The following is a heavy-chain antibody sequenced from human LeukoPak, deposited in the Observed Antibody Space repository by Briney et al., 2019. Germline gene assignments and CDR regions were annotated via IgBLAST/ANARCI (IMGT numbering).Heavy chain of an antibody. CDR3: AKDEGNTALFTHYFDY. CDR1: GFSLSSYG. J-gene: IGHJ4*02. D-gene: IGHD5-18*01. CDR2: VSNDGSTK. V-gene: IGHV3-30*18. Sequence: GGSLRLSCAASGFSLSSYGMHLGRQAPGKGLEWVAIVSNDGSTKYYADSVKGRFTISRDNSKNTLYLQMDSLRAEDSAVYYCAKDEGNTALFTHYFDYWGQGTLVTVSS.